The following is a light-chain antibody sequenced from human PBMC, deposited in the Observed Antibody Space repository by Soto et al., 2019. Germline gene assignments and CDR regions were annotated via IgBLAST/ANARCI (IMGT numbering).Light chain of an antibody. Sequence: SALTQPASVSGSPGQSITISCTGTSSDVGGYNYVSWYQQHPGTAPKLIIYDVSDRPSGVSNRFSGSKSGNTASLTISGLQGEDEADYYCTSYSGSTTLGVFGTGTKVTVL. V-gene: IGLV2-14*03. CDR3: TSYSGSTTLGV. CDR2: DVS. CDR1: SSDVGGYNY. J-gene: IGLJ1*01.